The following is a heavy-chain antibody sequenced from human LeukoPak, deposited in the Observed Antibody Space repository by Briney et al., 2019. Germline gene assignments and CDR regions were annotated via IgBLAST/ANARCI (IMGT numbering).Heavy chain of an antibody. D-gene: IGHD2-15*01. CDR1: GYTFTIYG. V-gene: IGHV1-18*01. J-gene: IGHJ6*02. CDR2: ISAYNGNT. Sequence: ASVTVSFTASGYTFTIYGISWVRQAPGQGLEWMGWISAYNGNTNYAQKLQGRVTMTTDTSTSTAYMELRSLRSDDTAVYYCARDLCSGGSCLYYYYGMDVWGQGTTVTVSS. CDR3: ARDLCSGGSCLYYYYGMDV.